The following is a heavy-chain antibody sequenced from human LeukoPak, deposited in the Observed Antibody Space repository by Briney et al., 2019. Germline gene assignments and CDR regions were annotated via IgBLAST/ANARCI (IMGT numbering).Heavy chain of an antibody. J-gene: IGHJ4*02. CDR1: GFTFSSYE. CDR3: AKTESSGYYYFDY. Sequence: GGSLRLSCAAPGFTFSSYEMNWVRQAPGKGREWVSYISSSGSTIYYADSVKGRFTISRDNAKNSLYLQMNRLRAEDTAVYYCAKTESSGYYYFDYWGQGNLVTVSS. D-gene: IGHD3-22*01. CDR2: ISSSGSTI. V-gene: IGHV3-48*03.